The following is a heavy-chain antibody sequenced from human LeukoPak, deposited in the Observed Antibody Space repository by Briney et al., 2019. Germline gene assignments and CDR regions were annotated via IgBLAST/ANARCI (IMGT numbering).Heavy chain of an antibody. Sequence: GGSLRLSCAASGFTFSSYWMSWVHQAPGKGLVWVSRINRAGGNTVYADSVKGRFTISRDNAKNTLYLQMNSLRAEDTAVYYCAKDARRITMIVVVRGYYYYMDVWGKGTTVTVSS. CDR3: AKDARRITMIVVVRGYYYYMDV. V-gene: IGHV3-74*01. D-gene: IGHD3-22*01. CDR2: INRAGGNT. J-gene: IGHJ6*03. CDR1: GFTFSSYW.